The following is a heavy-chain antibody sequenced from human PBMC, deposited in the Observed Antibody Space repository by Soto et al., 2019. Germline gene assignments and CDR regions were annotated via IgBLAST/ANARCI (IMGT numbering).Heavy chain of an antibody. V-gene: IGHV4-59*13. J-gene: IGHJ4*02. CDR3: ARRLFGSGWTLDY. CDR2: VFNTGSA. D-gene: IGHD6-19*01. CDR1: AASITTYY. Sequence: PQTLSLTCDVSAASITTYYWSCIRPAPGKELEWCGNVFNTGSADYNSSLRSRVTISVDTSKNQFSLNMNSVTAADTAVYYCARRLFGSGWTLDYWGQGVLVTVSS.